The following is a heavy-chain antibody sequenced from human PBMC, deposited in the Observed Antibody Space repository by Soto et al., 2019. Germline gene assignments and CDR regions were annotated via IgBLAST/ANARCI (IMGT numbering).Heavy chain of an antibody. D-gene: IGHD2-15*01. V-gene: IGHV3-15*01. CDR1: GFTFSNAW. J-gene: IGHJ3*02. CDR2: IKSKTDGGTT. Sequence: GGSLRLSCAASGFTFSNAWMSWVRQAPGKGLEWVGRIKSKTDGGTTDYAAPVKGRFTISRDDSKNTLYLQMNSLKTEDTAVYYCTTDERGMGYCSGGSCYSYAFDIWGQGTMVTVSS. CDR3: TTDERGMGYCSGGSCYSYAFDI.